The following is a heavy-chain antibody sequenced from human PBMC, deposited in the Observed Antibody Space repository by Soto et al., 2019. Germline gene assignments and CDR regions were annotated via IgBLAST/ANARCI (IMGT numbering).Heavy chain of an antibody. Sequence: ASVKVSCKASGYTFTSYDINWVRQATGQGLEWMGWMNPNSGNTGYAQKFQGRVTMTRNTSISTAYMELSSLRSEDTAVYYCARDDFWSGYYHRYGIDVWGQGTTVTVSS. J-gene: IGHJ6*02. D-gene: IGHD3-3*01. CDR2: MNPNSGNT. V-gene: IGHV1-8*01. CDR1: GYTFTSYD. CDR3: ARDDFWSGYYHRYGIDV.